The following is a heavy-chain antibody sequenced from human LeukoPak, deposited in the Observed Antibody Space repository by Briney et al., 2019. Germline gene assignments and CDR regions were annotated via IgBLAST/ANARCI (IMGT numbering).Heavy chain of an antibody. CDR1: GFTFSSYE. Sequence: GGSLRLSCAASGFTFSSYETNWVRQAPGKGLEWVSYISSSGSTIYYADSVKGRFTISRDNAKNSLYLQMNSLRAEDTAVYYCARDFDTIDYGSGSLSPGGQGTLVTVSS. J-gene: IGHJ5*02. V-gene: IGHV3-48*03. D-gene: IGHD3-10*01. CDR2: ISSSGSTI. CDR3: ARDFDTIDYGSGSLSP.